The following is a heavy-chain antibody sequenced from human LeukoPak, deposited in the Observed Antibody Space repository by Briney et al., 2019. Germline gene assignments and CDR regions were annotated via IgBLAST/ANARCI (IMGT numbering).Heavy chain of an antibody. CDR2: IWYDGSNK. J-gene: IGHJ3*02. Sequence: GGSLRLSCAASGFTFSSYGMHWVRQAPGKGREWVAVIWYDGSNKYYADSVKGRFTISRDNSKNTLYLQMNSLRAEDTAVYYCARGPLWFGELGPFQLHAFDIWGQGTMVTVSS. V-gene: IGHV3-33*01. CDR3: ARGPLWFGELGPFQLHAFDI. D-gene: IGHD3-10*01. CDR1: GFTFSSYG.